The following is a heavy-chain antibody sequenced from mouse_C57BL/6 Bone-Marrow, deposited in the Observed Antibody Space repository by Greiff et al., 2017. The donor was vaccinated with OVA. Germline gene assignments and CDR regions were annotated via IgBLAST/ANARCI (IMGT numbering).Heavy chain of an antibody. V-gene: IGHV1-55*01. CDR1: GYTLTSYW. J-gene: IGHJ2*01. CDR2: IYPGSGST. Sequence: QVQLQQSGAELVKPGASVKMSCKASGYTLTSYWITWVKQRPGQGLEWIGDIYPGSGSTNYNEKFKSKATLTVDTSSSTAYMQLSSLTSEDSAVYYCARRPYYFDYWGQGTTLTVSS. CDR3: ARRPYYFDY.